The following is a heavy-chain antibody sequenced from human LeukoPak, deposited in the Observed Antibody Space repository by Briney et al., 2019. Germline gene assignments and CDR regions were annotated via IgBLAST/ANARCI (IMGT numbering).Heavy chain of an antibody. CDR2: IFYTGST. V-gene: IGHV4-39*01. Sequence: SETLSLTCTVSGGSISSNRYYWGWIRQPPGKGLKWIGNIFYTGSTYYNPSLKSRVTISVDTSKNQFSLKLSSVTAADTAVYYCARPERIGATMDVWGQGTTVTVSS. J-gene: IGHJ6*02. CDR1: GGSISSNRYY. CDR3: ARPERIGATMDV. D-gene: IGHD2-15*01.